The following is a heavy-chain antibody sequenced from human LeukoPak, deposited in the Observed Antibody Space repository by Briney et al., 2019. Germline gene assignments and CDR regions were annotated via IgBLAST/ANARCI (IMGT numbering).Heavy chain of an antibody. CDR3: ARVWDSSGYWRYFDY. D-gene: IGHD3-22*01. V-gene: IGHV1-18*01. J-gene: IGHJ4*02. Sequence: ASVKVSCKASGYTFTSYGISWVRQAPGQGLEWMGWIGTYNGNTNYAQKLQGRVTMTTDTSTSTAYMELRSLRSDDTAVYYCARVWDSSGYWRYFDYWGQGTLVTVSS. CDR2: IGTYNGNT. CDR1: GYTFTSYG.